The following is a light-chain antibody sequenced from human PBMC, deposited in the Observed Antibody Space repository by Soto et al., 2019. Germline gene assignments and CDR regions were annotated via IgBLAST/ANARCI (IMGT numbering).Light chain of an antibody. CDR3: QSYDSSLSAGV. Sequence: QSVLTQPPSVSGAPGQRVTISCTGSSSNIGAGYDVHWYQQLPGTAPKLLIYGNSNRPSGVPDRFSGSKSGTSASLAITGLQADDEADDYCQSYDSSLSAGVFGGGTKLTVL. CDR1: SSNIGAGYD. CDR2: GNS. J-gene: IGLJ2*01. V-gene: IGLV1-40*01.